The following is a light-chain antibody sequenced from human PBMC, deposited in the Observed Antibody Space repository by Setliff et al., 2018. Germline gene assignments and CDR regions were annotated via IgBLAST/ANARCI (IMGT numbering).Light chain of an antibody. V-gene: IGLV2-11*01. CDR1: SSDVGGYHY. J-gene: IGLJ1*01. CDR2: NVN. CDR3: CSYAGNSYV. Sequence: QSALTQPRSVSGSPGQSVTISCTGTSSDVGGYHYGGDYYVSWYQQYPGKAPKLIIYNVNQRPSGVPDRFSGSRSGVTAPLTISGLQAEDESDYYCCSYAGNSYVFGTGTKVTVL.